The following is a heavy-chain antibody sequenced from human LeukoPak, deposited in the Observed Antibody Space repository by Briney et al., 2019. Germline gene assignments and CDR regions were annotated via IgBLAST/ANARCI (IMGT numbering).Heavy chain of an antibody. CDR3: ASGYCSSTSCFPDY. J-gene: IGHJ4*02. Sequence: GRSLRLSCAASGFIFSSYAMLWVRQARGKGLEWVAVISYDRSNKYYADSVKGRFAISRDNSKNTLYLQMNSLRGEDTAVYHCASGYCSSTSCFPDYWGQGTLVTVSS. D-gene: IGHD2-2*03. CDR2: ISYDRSNK. V-gene: IGHV3-30*09. CDR1: GFIFSSYA.